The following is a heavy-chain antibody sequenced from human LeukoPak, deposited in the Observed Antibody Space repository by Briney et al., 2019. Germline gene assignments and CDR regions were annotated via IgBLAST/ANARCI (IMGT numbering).Heavy chain of an antibody. V-gene: IGHV3-23*01. CDR1: GFTFGSHA. D-gene: IGHD5-18*01. Sequence: GGSLRLSCEASGFTFGSHAMYWVRQAPGKGLEWVAGIFGSGGSPHYADPVKGRFTISRDNSRNTVYLQINSLRAEDTAVDYCGKTTVGYSSGQKPAWPVDYWGQGTLVTVSS. J-gene: IGHJ4*02. CDR3: GKTTVGYSSGQKPAWPVDY. CDR2: IFGSGGSP.